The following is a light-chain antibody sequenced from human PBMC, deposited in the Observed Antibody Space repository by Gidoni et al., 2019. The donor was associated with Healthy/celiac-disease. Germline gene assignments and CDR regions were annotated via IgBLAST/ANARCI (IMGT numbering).Light chain of an antibody. CDR3: QQYGSSPLT. Sequence: ELVLTQSPGTLSLSPGERATLSCTASQRVSSSYLAWYQQKPGQPPRLLIYGASSRATGIPDRFSGSGSGTDFTLTSSRLEPEDFAVYYCQQYGSSPLTFGQGTKLEIK. J-gene: IGKJ2*01. CDR2: GAS. CDR1: QRVSSSY. V-gene: IGKV3-20*01.